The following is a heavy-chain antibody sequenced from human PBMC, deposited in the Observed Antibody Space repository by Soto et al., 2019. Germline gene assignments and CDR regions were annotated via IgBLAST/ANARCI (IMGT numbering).Heavy chain of an antibody. J-gene: IGHJ1*01. CDR1: GFTFRSYV. D-gene: IGHD3-16*01. CDR2: TSYDGSNK. CDR3: SRWGTTGVLDV. Sequence: QVQLVESGGGVVQPGTSLRLSCVGSGFTFRSYVIHWVRQAPGKGLEWVALTSYDGSNKDYGDSVKGRFTISRDNSRNTVHLQKDSLRSEDTALYFFSRWGTTGVLDVWGQGTLVSVSS. V-gene: IGHV3-33*05.